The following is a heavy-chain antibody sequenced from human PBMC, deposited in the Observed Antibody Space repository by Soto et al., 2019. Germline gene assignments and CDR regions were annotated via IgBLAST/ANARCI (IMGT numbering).Heavy chain of an antibody. CDR2: IYYSGST. CDR1: GGSISSYY. J-gene: IGHJ4*02. V-gene: IGHV4-59*08. D-gene: IGHD5-12*01. Sequence: QVQLQESGPGLVKPSETLSLTCTVSGGSISSYYWSWIRQPPGKGLEWIGYIYYSGSTNYNPSLKSRVTISVDTSKNQFSLKLSSVTAADTAVYYCARHVEASGYVQFDYWGQGTLVTVSS. CDR3: ARHVEASGYVQFDY.